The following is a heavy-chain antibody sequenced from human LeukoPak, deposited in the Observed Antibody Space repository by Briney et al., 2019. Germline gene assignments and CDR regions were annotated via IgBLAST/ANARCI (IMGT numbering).Heavy chain of an antibody. J-gene: IGHJ4*02. Sequence: ASVKVSCKASGYTFTSSYLHWVRQAPGQGLEWMGMISPSGASTTYAQKLQGRVTMTTDTSTSTAYMELRSLRSDDTAVYYCARVDYGDYAVGYWGQGTLVTVSS. D-gene: IGHD4-17*01. V-gene: IGHV1-46*01. CDR2: ISPSGAST. CDR1: GYTFTSSY. CDR3: ARVDYGDYAVGY.